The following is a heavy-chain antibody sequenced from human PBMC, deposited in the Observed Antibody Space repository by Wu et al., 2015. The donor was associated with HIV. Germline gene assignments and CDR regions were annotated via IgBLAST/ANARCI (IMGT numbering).Heavy chain of an antibody. V-gene: IGHV1-2*02. Sequence: QVQLEQSGGEVRNIGASIKVSCKASGYTFTDYNMHWVRQAPGQGLELMGWVNPKTGGTNYAQKFQGRVTMTREKSINTSYLELRNLRSDDTAVYFCAKVGSGSSWSVPEGTDWYFDLWGRGTLVTVSS. D-gene: IGHD6-13*01. CDR3: AKVGSGSSWSVPEGTDWYFDL. CDR1: GYTFTDYN. J-gene: IGHJ2*01. CDR2: VNPKTGGT.